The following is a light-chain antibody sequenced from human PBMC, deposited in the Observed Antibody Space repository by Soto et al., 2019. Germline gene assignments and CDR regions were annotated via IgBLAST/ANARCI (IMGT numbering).Light chain of an antibody. CDR3: LQALQTSWS. V-gene: IGKV2-28*01. CDR2: LGS. J-gene: IGKJ1*01. CDR1: QSVLNSDGYNR. Sequence: DIVMPQSPLSLPVTPGEAASISCRSSQSVLNSDGYNRMDWYLEKPGRSPQLLIYLGSNRASGVPDRSSGSGSGTDFTLAISRVEAEDVGVDYCLQALQTSWSFGQGTKVEIK.